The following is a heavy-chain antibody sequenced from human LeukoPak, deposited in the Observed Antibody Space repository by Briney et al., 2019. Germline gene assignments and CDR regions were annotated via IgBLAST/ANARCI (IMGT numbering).Heavy chain of an antibody. Sequence: SETLSLTCTVSGGSISTSNYYWGWIRQPPGKGLEWIGNIFYSGSTYYGPSLKSRLTISLDTSRNQFSLKLSSVTAADTAVYYCARGGWNKFDYWGQGTLVTVSS. D-gene: IGHD3-22*01. CDR2: IFYSGST. CDR3: ARGGWNKFDY. J-gene: IGHJ4*02. V-gene: IGHV4-39*07. CDR1: GGSISTSNYY.